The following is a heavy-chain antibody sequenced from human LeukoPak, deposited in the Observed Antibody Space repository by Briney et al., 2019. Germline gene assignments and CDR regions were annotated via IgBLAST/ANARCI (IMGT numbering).Heavy chain of an antibody. D-gene: IGHD5-18*01. CDR1: GFTFDDYA. V-gene: IGHV3-9*01. CDR3: ARQSGYSYGFDY. CDR2: ISWNSGSI. J-gene: IGHJ4*02. Sequence: PGRSLRLSCAASGFTFDDYAMHWVRQAPGKGLEWVSGISWNSGSIGYADSVKGRFTISRDNAKNSLYLQMNSLRAEDTAVYYCARQSGYSYGFDYWGQGTLVTVSS.